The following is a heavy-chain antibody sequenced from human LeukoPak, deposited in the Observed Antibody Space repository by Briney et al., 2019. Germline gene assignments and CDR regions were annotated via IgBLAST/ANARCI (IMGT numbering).Heavy chain of an antibody. V-gene: IGHV2-5*02. CDR3: AHQGYCSSTSCFTFFFDY. CDR2: IYWDDDK. D-gene: IGHD2-2*01. J-gene: IGHJ4*02. CDR1: GFSLSTSGVG. Sequence: SGPTLVNPTQTLTLTCTFSGFSLSTSGVGVGWIRQPPGKALEWLALIYWDDDKRYSPSLKSRLTITKDTSKNQVVLTMTNMDPVDTATYYCAHQGYCSSTSCFTFFFDYWGQGTLVTVSS.